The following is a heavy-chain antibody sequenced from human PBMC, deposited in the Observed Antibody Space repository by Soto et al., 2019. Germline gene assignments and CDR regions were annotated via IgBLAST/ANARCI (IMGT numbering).Heavy chain of an antibody. CDR2: IKEDGSET. D-gene: IGHD1-26*01. CDR1: GFTFSAFW. V-gene: IGHV3-7*05. CDR3: ARGGSHSSDS. Sequence: GGSLSLSCAASGFTFSAFWMSWVRRAPGRGLEWVANIKEDGSETYYVDSVEGRFTISRDNAKKSLYLQMNSLRAEDTALYYCARGGSHSSDSWGQGALVTVSS. J-gene: IGHJ4*02.